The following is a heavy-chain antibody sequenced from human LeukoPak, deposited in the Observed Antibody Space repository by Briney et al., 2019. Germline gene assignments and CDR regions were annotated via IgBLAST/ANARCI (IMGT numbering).Heavy chain of an antibody. CDR2: IIPIFATA. J-gene: IGHJ3*02. D-gene: IGHD2-2*01. CDR1: GGTFSSYA. Sequence: GAXXXVSCKASGGTFSSYAISGVGQAPGQGVEGMGMIIPIFATANYAQKFQPRVTITTDESTSTAYMELSSLRSEDTAVYYCARAYQLPPDAFDIWGQGTMVTVSS. CDR3: ARAYQLPPDAFDI. V-gene: IGHV1-69*05.